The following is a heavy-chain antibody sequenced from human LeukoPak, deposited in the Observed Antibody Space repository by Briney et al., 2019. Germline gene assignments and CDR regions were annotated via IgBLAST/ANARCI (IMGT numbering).Heavy chain of an antibody. CDR1: GFTFSDYY. V-gene: IGHV3-11*01. Sequence: GGSLRRYCAASGFTFSDYYMSWIRQAPGKGLEWVSYIGSSGSTIYYADSVKGRFTISRDNAKNSLHLQMNSLRAEDTAVYYCARGDYSSSWYWFDPWGQGTLVTVSS. D-gene: IGHD6-13*01. J-gene: IGHJ5*02. CDR2: IGSSGSTI. CDR3: ARGDYSSSWYWFDP.